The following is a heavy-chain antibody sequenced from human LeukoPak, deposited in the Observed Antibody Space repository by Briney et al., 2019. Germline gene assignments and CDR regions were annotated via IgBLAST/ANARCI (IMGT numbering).Heavy chain of an antibody. CDR3: ARSRVVVAATLLYWFDP. V-gene: IGHV1-2*02. CDR2: INPNSGGT. Sequence: GASVKVSCKASGYTFTGYYMHWVRQAPGQGLEWMGWINPNSGGTNYARKFQGRVTMTRDTSISTAYMELSRLRSDDTAVYYCARSRVVVAATLLYWFDPWGQGTLVTVSS. D-gene: IGHD2-15*01. CDR1: GYTFTGYY. J-gene: IGHJ5*02.